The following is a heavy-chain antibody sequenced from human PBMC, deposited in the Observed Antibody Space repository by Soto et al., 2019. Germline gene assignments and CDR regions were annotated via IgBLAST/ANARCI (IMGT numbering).Heavy chain of an antibody. CDR2: IKQDGGDK. D-gene: IGHD4-17*01. J-gene: IGHJ6*02. V-gene: IGHV3-7*01. CDR3: ARFVSYGGNAYGMDV. CDR1: GFTFSTYW. Sequence: GGYLRLSCVASGFTFSTYWMSWVRQAPGKGLEWVANIKQDGGDKYYVDSVKGRFTISRDNAKNSLYLQINSLRAEDTAVYYCARFVSYGGNAYGMDVSGQRTTVTVSS.